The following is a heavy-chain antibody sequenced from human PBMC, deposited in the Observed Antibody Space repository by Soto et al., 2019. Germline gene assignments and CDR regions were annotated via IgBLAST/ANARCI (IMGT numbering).Heavy chain of an antibody. V-gene: IGHV1-69*01. Sequence: QVQLVQSGAEVKKPGSSVKVSCKASGGTFSSSAISWVRQSPGQGLEWMGGIIPIFGTANYAQKFQGRVTMIAYESTSTAYRELSSLRAEDTAVYYWTRVYSRGWCVFDYWGQGTLVTVSS. J-gene: IGHJ4*02. CDR1: GGTFSSSA. D-gene: IGHD6-19*01. CDR2: IIPIFGTA. CDR3: TRVYSRGWCVFDY.